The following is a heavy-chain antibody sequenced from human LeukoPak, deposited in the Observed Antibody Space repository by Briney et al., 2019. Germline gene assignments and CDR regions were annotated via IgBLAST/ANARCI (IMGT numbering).Heavy chain of an antibody. V-gene: IGHV1-2*02. CDR2: INPNSGGT. J-gene: IGHJ4*02. D-gene: IGHD3-22*01. CDR3: ARSLGRYYLCYFDY. Sequence: ASVKVSCKASGYTFTGYYMHWVRQAPGQGLEWMGWINPNSGGTNYAQKFQGRVTMTRDTSISTAYMELSRLRSDDTAVYYCARSLGRYYLCYFDYWGQGTLVTVSS. CDR1: GYTFTGYY.